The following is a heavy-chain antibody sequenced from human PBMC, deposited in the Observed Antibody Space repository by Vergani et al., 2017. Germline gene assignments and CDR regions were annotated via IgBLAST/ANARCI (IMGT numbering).Heavy chain of an antibody. CDR3: AKDSVMATIGEGNY. Sequence: QVQLVQSGSEVRKPGASVKVSCQVSGYSLTELTIHWVRQAPGKGLEWMGGFDPEHGEVTFAHHIQGRVTMTEDRSTDTAYMELSSLRAEDTAVYYCAKDSVMATIGEGNYWGQGTLVTVSS. J-gene: IGHJ4*02. D-gene: IGHD5-24*01. V-gene: IGHV1-24*01. CDR1: GYSLTELT. CDR2: FDPEHGEV.